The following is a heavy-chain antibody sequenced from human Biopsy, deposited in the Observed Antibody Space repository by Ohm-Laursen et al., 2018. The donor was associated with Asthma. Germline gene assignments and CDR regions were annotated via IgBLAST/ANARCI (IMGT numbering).Heavy chain of an antibody. Sequence: SQTLSLTCPVSGDSIDSGDYSWTWIRQSPGVGLEWIGYIYRNGDTYYNPTLKNRVTISIDRSKNQFSLRLRSVTAADTAVYYRARGWNCGGDCYSLDSWGQGTLVTVSS. J-gene: IGHJ4*02. CDR2: IYRNGDT. CDR3: ARGWNCGGDCYSLDS. D-gene: IGHD2-21*02. CDR1: GDSIDSGDYS. V-gene: IGHV4-30-2*06.